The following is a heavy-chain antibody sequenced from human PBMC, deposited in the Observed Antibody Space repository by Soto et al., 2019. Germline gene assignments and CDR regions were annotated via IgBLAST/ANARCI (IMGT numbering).Heavy chain of an antibody. CDR2: ISGSGGTT. D-gene: IGHD2-2*01. Sequence: GGSLSLSCAASGFTFSSYAMSWVRQAPGKGLEWVSAISGSGGTTYYADSVKGRFTISRDNSKNTLYLQMNSLRAEDTAIYYCAKDLGRPFDIVVVPAAMGWGQGTLVTVSS. V-gene: IGHV3-23*01. CDR1: GFTFSSYA. J-gene: IGHJ4*02. CDR3: AKDLGRPFDIVVVPAAMG.